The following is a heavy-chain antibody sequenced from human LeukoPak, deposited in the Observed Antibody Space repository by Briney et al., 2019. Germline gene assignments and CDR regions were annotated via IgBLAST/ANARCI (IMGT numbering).Heavy chain of an antibody. CDR3: ATLGELLLLGDY. J-gene: IGHJ4*02. D-gene: IGHD1-26*01. Sequence: GGSLRLSCAASGFTFSDYYMSWIRQAPGKGLEWVSYISSSGSTTYYADSVKGRFTTSRDNAKNSLYLQMNSLRAEDTAVYYCATLGELLLLGDYWGQGTLVTVSS. CDR1: GFTFSDYY. V-gene: IGHV3-11*01. CDR2: ISSSGSTT.